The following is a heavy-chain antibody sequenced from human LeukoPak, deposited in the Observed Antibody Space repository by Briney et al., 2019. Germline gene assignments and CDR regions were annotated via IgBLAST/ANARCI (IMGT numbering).Heavy chain of an antibody. CDR1: GFTFGDYA. D-gene: IGHD3-22*01. CDR2: IRSKAYGGTT. CDR3: TRDLPYYYDSSGYSGY. V-gene: IGHV3-49*03. Sequence: GGSLRLSCTASGFTFGDYAMNWFRQAPGKGREWVGFIRSKAYGGTTEYAASVKGRFTISRDDSKSIAYLQMNSLKNEDTAVYYCTRDLPYYYDSSGYSGYWGQGTLVTVSS. J-gene: IGHJ4*02.